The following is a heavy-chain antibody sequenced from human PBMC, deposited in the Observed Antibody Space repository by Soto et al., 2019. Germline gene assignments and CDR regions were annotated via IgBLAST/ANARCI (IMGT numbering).Heavy chain of an antibody. CDR2: ISSSSSYI. CDR3: ARSVPGGYCSSTSCYLGYERVY. V-gene: IGHV3-21*01. J-gene: IGHJ4*02. Sequence: GGSLRLSCAASGFTFSSYSMNWVRQAPGKGLEWVSSISSSSSYIYYADSVKGRFTISRDNAKNSLYLQMNSLRAEDTAVYYCARSVPGGYCSSTSCYLGYERVYWGQGTLVTVSS. D-gene: IGHD2-2*01. CDR1: GFTFSSYS.